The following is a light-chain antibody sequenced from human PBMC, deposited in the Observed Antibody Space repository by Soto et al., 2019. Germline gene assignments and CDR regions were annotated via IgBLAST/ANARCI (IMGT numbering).Light chain of an antibody. CDR1: QNIDNY. Sequence: DIQMTQSPSSLSASLGDRVTITCRASQNIDNYLNWYQQKPGKAPKLLIYATSTLQSGVPSRFSGSGSGTEFTLNISSLRAEDFATYFCQESYTSPAVSFGGGTKVEIK. CDR2: ATS. V-gene: IGKV1-39*01. J-gene: IGKJ4*01. CDR3: QESYTSPAVS.